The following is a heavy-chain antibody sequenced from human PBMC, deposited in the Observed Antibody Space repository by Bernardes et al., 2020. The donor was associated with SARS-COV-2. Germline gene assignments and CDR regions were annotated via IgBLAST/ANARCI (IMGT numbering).Heavy chain of an antibody. Sequence: SETLSLTCAVYGGSFSGYYWSWIRQPPGKGLEWIGEINHSGSTNYNPSLKSRVTISVDTSKNQFSLKLSSVTAADTAVYYCARAEYSGYDSISSKRHFDYWGQGTLVTVSS. CDR2: INHSGST. D-gene: IGHD5-12*01. CDR1: GGSFSGYY. J-gene: IGHJ4*02. V-gene: IGHV4-34*01. CDR3: ARAEYSGYDSISSKRHFDY.